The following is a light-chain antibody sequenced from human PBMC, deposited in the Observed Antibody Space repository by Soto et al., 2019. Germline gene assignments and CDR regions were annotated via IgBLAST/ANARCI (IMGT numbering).Light chain of an antibody. CDR1: QSIRYY. CDR3: QQTDSTPQT. V-gene: IGKV1-39*01. J-gene: IGKJ1*01. Sequence: DIQMTQSPSSLSASVGDRVTISCRASQSIRYYVTWYQQKPGTAPKLLIRAASTLQSGVPSRFSGSGSGTYFTLTISSLQIEDFATYFCQQTDSTPQTFGQGTNVEI. CDR2: AAS.